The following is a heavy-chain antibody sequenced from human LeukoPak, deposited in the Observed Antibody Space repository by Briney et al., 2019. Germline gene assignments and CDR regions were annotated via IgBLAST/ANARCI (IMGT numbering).Heavy chain of an antibody. Sequence: GASVKVSCKASGYTFTSYDINWVRQATGQGFEWMGWMNPNSGNTGYAQKFQGRVTMTRNTSISTAYMELSSLRSEDTAVYYCARGEYQLLGDNWFDPWGQGTLVTVSS. CDR2: MNPNSGNT. V-gene: IGHV1-8*01. CDR1: GYTFTSYD. CDR3: ARGEYQLLGDNWFDP. J-gene: IGHJ5*02. D-gene: IGHD2-2*01.